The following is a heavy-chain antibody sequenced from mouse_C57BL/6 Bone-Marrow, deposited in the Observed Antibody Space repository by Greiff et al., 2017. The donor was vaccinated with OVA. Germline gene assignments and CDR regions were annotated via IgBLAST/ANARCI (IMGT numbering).Heavy chain of an antibody. V-gene: IGHV14-4*01. D-gene: IGHD4-1*02. CDR3: TDNWDWFAY. Sequence: EVQLQQSGAELVRPGASVKLSCTASGFNIKDDYMHWVKQRPEQGLEWIGWIDPENGDTESASQFQGKATITADTSSNTAYLQLSSMTAEDTAVYYCTDNWDWFAYWGQGTLVTVSA. J-gene: IGHJ3*01. CDR2: IDPENGDT. CDR1: GFNIKDDY.